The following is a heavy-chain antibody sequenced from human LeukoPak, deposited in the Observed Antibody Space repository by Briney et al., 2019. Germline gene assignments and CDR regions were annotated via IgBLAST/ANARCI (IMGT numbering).Heavy chain of an antibody. CDR1: GYSINNGYY. CDR3: AKDMLTDYDYVWGSYRRPLDAFDI. Sequence: SETLSLTCSVSGYSINNGYYWGWIRQPPGKGLEWIGSIYHSGSTYYNPSLNSRVTISADTSKNQFSLKLSSVTAAHTAVYYCAKDMLTDYDYVWGSYRRPLDAFDIWGQGTMVTVSS. CDR2: IYHSGST. D-gene: IGHD3-16*02. J-gene: IGHJ3*02. V-gene: IGHV4-38-2*02.